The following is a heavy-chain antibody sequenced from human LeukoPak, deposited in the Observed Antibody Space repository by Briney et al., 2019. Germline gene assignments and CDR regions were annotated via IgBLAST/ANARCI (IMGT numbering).Heavy chain of an antibody. V-gene: IGHV3-66*01. Sequence: GGSLRLSCAASGFTVSSNYMSWVRQAPGKGLEWVSIIVSGDNAYFADSVKGRFTISRDTSKNTLYLQMNSLRVEDTAVYYCARDPYSSGYFDYWGQGTLVTASS. J-gene: IGHJ4*02. CDR3: ARDPYSSGYFDY. CDR2: IVSGDNA. CDR1: GFTVSSNY. D-gene: IGHD6-19*01.